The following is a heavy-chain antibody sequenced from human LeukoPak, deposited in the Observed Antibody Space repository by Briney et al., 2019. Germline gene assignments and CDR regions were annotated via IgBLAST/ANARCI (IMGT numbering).Heavy chain of an antibody. D-gene: IGHD2-2*01. Sequence: ASVKVSCKASGGTFSSYAISWVRQAPGQGLEWMGGIIPIFGTANYAQKFQGRVTITADESTSTAYMELSSLRSEDTAVYYCARLYCSSTSCYPPRMDVWGKGTTVTVSS. V-gene: IGHV1-69*01. CDR3: ARLYCSSTSCYPPRMDV. CDR2: IIPIFGTA. CDR1: GGTFSSYA. J-gene: IGHJ6*03.